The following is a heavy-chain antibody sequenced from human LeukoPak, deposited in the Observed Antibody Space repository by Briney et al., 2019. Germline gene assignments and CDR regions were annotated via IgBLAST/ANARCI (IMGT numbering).Heavy chain of an antibody. V-gene: IGHV4-38-2*01. J-gene: IGHJ5*02. CDR1: GYSISSGYY. CDR2: IFQSGYS. D-gene: IGHD1-1*01. Sequence: SETLSLTCAVSGYSISSGYYWGWIRQPPGKGLQWIGSIFQSGYSYYNPSFKSRVTISLDTSRNQFSLKLSSVTAEDTAVYYCAGDKETTGNGRPNWFDPWGQGTLVTVSS. CDR3: AGDKETTGNGRPNWFDP.